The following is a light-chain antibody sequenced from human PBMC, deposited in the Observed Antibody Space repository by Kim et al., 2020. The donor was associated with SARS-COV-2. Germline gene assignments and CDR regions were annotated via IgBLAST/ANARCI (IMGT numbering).Light chain of an antibody. CDR2: YDS. CDR3: QVWDSSSEHPRWV. V-gene: IGLV3-21*04. J-gene: IGLJ3*02. CDR1: NIGSKS. Sequence: SYELTQPPSVSVAPGKTARITCGGNNIGSKSVHWYQQKPGQAPVLVIYYDSDRPSGIPERFSGSNSGNTATLTISRVEAGDEADYYCQVWDSSSEHPRWVFGGGTQLTVL.